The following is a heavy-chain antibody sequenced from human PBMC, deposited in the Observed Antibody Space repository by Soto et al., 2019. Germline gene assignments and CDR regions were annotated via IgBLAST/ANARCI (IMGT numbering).Heavy chain of an antibody. CDR2: INSDGSST. CDR1: GFTFSSYW. V-gene: IGHV3-74*01. CDR3: ARVPRGSDYFDY. D-gene: IGHD3-16*01. J-gene: IGHJ4*02. Sequence: EVQLVESGGGLVQPGGSLRLSCAASGFTFSSYWMHWVRQAPGKGLVWVSRINSDGSSTSYADSVKGRFTISRDNAKNTLYLQMNSMRAEDTAVYYCARVPRGSDYFDYWGQGTLVTVSS.